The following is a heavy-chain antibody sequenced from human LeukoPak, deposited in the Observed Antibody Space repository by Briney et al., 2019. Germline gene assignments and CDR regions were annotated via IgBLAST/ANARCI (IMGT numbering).Heavy chain of an antibody. Sequence: PGGSLRLSCAASGFTFSNYGMSWVRQAPGKGLEWVSGISSSGGSTYYADSVKGRFTISRDNSKNTLFLQMNSLRAEDTAVYYCAKEPTQQLVLNYFDYWGQGTLVTVSS. J-gene: IGHJ4*02. CDR2: ISSSGGST. CDR1: GFTFSNYG. D-gene: IGHD6-13*01. V-gene: IGHV3-23*01. CDR3: AKEPTQQLVLNYFDY.